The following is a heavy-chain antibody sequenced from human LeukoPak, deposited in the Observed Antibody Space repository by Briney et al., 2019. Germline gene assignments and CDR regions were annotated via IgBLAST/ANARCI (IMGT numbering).Heavy chain of an antibody. J-gene: IGHJ4*02. CDR3: AKDLYYDILTGPFDY. D-gene: IGHD3-9*01. CDR1: GFTFSSYG. V-gene: IGHV3-30*02. CDR2: IRYDGSNK. Sequence: GGSLRLSCAASGFTFSSYGMHWVRQAPGKGLEWVAFIRYDGSNKYYADSVNGLFTISRDNSKNTLYLQINSLRAEDTAVYYCAKDLYYDILTGPFDYWGQGTLVTVSS.